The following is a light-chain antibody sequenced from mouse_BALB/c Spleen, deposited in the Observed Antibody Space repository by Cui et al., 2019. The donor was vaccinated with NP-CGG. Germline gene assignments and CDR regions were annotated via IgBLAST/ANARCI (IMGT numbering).Light chain of an antibody. CDR3: TLWYSNHWV. CDR2: GTN. Sequence: QGVVTQETECTTSPGETVTLTCRSSTGAVTTSNYANWVQEKPDHLFTGLIGGTNNRAPGVPARFSGSLIGDKAALTITGAQTEDEAIYFCTLWYSNHWVFGGGTKLTVL. CDR1: TGAVTTSNY. J-gene: IGLJ1*01. V-gene: IGLV1*01.